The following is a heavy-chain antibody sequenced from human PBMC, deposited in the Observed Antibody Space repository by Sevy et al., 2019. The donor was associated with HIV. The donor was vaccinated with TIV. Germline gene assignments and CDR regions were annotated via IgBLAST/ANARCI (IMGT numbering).Heavy chain of an antibody. J-gene: IGHJ4*02. V-gene: IGHV3-15*01. CDR1: GFTFSNAW. Sequence: GGSLRLSCAASGFTFSNAWMNWVRQAPGKGLEWVGRIKSKTDGGTTDYAAPVKGRFTISRDDSKNTLYLQMNSLNTEDTAVYYCSTPPYYDFWSGYYVYWGQGTLVTVSS. CDR2: IKSKTDGGTT. D-gene: IGHD3-3*01. CDR3: STPPYYDFWSGYYVY.